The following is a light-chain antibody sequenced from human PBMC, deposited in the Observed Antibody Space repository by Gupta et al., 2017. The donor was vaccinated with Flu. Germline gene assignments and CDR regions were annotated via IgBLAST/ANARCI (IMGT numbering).Light chain of an antibody. CDR2: LGS. CDR1: RSLVHSTGNNY. J-gene: IGKJ1*01. Sequence: TPGEPASVAGRSSRSLVHSTGNNYLNWYLQKPGQAPQLLIYLGSTWACGVPARFSGSGSGTDFTLKISRVEAEDVGVYYCLQALQSPRTFGQGTKVEIK. CDR3: LQALQSPRT. V-gene: IGKV2-28*01.